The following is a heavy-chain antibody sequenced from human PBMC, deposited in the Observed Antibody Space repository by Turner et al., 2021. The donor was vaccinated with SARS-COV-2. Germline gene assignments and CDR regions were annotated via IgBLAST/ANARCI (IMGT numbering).Heavy chain of an antibody. CDR2: IYYSGST. Sequence: QRQLQASGPGLVKPSETLCLTGTVSGGPISSSSYYWGWIRRPPGKGLEWIGSIYYSGSTYYNPSLKSRGTISVDTSKNQFSLKRSSVTAADTAVYYCARHKGDYNSSELLGWGQGTLVTVSS. CDR1: GGPISSSSYY. V-gene: IGHV4-39*01. D-gene: IGHD3-22*01. CDR3: ARHKGDYNSSELLG. J-gene: IGHJ4*02.